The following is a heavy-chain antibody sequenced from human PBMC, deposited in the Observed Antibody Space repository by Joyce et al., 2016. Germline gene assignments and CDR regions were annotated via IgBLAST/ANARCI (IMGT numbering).Heavy chain of an antibody. Sequence: EDYLVQSGAEMKKPGESLRISCLVSGYTFVNYWISWVREMLGKGLEWRGRIDPNDSGTYYSPSFQGHVTITADKSISTAYLQWSRLKASETAIYYCARHRGVGNFVPFDYWGQGALVTVSS. CDR1: GYTFVNYW. CDR2: IDPNDSGT. CDR3: ARHRGVGNFVPFDY. V-gene: IGHV5-10-1*03. J-gene: IGHJ4*02. D-gene: IGHD3-10*01.